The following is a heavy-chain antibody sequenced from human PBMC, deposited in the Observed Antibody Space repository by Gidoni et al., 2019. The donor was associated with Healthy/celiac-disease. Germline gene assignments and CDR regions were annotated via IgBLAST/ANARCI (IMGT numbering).Heavy chain of an antibody. Sequence: QVQLVQSGAEVTKPGASVKVSCKASGYTFTGYYMHWVRQAPGQGLEWMGWINPNSGGTNYAQKFQGRVTMTRDTSISTAYMELSRLRSDDTAVYYCARDQGYSYANDAFDIWGQGTMVTVSS. J-gene: IGHJ3*02. CDR1: GYTFTGYY. CDR3: ARDQGYSYANDAFDI. CDR2: INPNSGGT. V-gene: IGHV1-2*02. D-gene: IGHD5-18*01.